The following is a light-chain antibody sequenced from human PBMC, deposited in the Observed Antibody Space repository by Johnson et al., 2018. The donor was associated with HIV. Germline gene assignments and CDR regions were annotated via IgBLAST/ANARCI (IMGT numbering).Light chain of an antibody. V-gene: IGLV1-51*01. J-gene: IGLJ1*01. CDR1: SSNIGNNY. Sequence: QSVLSQPPSVSAAPGQKVTISCSGSSSNIGNNYVSWYQHLPGTAPKLLIYDNTKRPSGIPDRFSGSKSDTSATLGITGLQTGDEADYFCGTWDSSLSAYVFATETKVTVL. CDR3: GTWDSSLSAYV. CDR2: DNT.